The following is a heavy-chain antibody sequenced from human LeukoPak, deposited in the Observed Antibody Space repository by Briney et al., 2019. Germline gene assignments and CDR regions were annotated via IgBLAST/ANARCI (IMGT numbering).Heavy chain of an antibody. CDR2: IYYTGGET. D-gene: IGHD5-18*01. CDR3: ARQPPATAAFDI. V-gene: IGHV4-59*08. CDR1: GGSISSYY. Sequence: SETLSLTCTVSGGSISSYYWSWIRQPPGKGLEWIGYIYYTGGETNYNPSPKSRLTLSVDTSKNQFSLILTSVTAADTAVYYCARQPPATAAFDIWAQGTMVTVSS. J-gene: IGHJ3*02.